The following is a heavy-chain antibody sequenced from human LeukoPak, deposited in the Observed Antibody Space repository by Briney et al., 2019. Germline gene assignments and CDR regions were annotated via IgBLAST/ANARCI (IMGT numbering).Heavy chain of an antibody. J-gene: IGHJ4*02. CDR2: IYYSGST. Sequence: SETLSLTCTVSGGSISSYYWSWIRQPPGKGLEWIGYIYYSGSTNYNPSLRSRVTISVDTSKNQFSLKLSSVTAADTAVYYCARAYCSGGSCYSGFDYWGQGTLVTVSS. D-gene: IGHD2-15*01. CDR1: GGSISSYY. CDR3: ARAYCSGGSCYSGFDY. V-gene: IGHV4-59*12.